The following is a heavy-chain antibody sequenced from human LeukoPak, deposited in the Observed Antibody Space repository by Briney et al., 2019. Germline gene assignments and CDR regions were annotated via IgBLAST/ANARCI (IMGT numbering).Heavy chain of an antibody. J-gene: IGHJ4*02. CDR1: GFTFTSSA. Sequence: ASVKVSCKASGFTFTSSAMQWVRQARGQRLEWIGWIVVGSGNTNYAQKFQERVTITRDMSTSTAYMELSSLRSEDTAVYYCASSWWELHEARFDYWGQGTLVTVSS. D-gene: IGHD1-26*01. CDR2: IVVGSGNT. CDR3: ASSWWELHEARFDY. V-gene: IGHV1-58*02.